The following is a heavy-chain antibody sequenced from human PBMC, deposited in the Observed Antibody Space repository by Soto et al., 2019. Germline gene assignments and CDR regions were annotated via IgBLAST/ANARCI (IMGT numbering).Heavy chain of an antibody. CDR2: VIPTLATA. CDR1: GGPFNNHA. V-gene: IGHV1-69*01. D-gene: IGHD4-17*01. Sequence: QVQLVQSGAEVKKPGSSVKVSCKTSGGPFNNHAINWVRQAPGQGLEWVGLVIPTLATADYAQKFQGRVTRTAHDSTNAAYVEVSSLRSDDTGVYSWASGYGEIDAFDIGGQGTLVTVSS. J-gene: IGHJ3*02. CDR3: ASGYGEIDAFDI.